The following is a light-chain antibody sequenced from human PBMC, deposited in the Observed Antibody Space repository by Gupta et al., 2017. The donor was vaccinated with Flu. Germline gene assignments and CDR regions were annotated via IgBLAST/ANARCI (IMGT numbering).Light chain of an antibody. CDR1: SSNIGNNT. V-gene: IGLV1-44*01. J-gene: IGLJ2*01. CDR3: AAWDDRLIGGV. CDR2: NDH. Sequence: QSVLTQPPSASGTPGQRVSISCSGSSSNIGNNTVNWYQQFPGMAPKLLICNDHERPSGVPDRFSASKSGTTASLAISGLQSEDEADYYCAAWDDRLIGGVFGGGTKLTVL.